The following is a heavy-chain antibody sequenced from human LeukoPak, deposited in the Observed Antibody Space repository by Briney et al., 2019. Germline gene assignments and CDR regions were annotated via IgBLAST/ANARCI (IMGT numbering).Heavy chain of an antibody. D-gene: IGHD5-18*01. V-gene: IGHV4-59*01. CDR2: IYNSGGI. J-gene: IGHJ4*02. CDR3: ARGSRGYSYG. CDR1: GGSISSNY. Sequence: SETLSLTCTVSGGSISSNYWSWIRQPPGKGLEWIGYIYNSGGINYNPSLKSRVAISVDTSKNQFSLKLNSVTAADTAVYYCARGSRGYSYGWGQGTLVTVSP.